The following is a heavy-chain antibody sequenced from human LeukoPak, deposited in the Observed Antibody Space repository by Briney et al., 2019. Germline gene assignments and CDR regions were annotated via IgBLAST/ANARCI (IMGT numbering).Heavy chain of an antibody. CDR3: ARVRRDCTNGACYFDY. J-gene: IGHJ4*02. Sequence: SETLSLTCAVYGGSFSGYYWSWIRQPPGKGLEWIGYIYYSGSTNYNPSLKSRVTISVDMSKNQFSLKLSSVTAADTAVYYCARVRRDCTNGACYFDYWGQGTLVTVSS. D-gene: IGHD2-8*01. CDR1: GGSFSGYY. V-gene: IGHV4-59*01. CDR2: IYYSGST.